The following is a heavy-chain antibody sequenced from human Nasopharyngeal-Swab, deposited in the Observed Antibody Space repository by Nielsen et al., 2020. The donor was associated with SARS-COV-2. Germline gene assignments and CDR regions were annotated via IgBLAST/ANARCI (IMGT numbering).Heavy chain of an antibody. J-gene: IGHJ4*02. Sequence: GESLKISCAASGFTFSSFGMHWVRQAPGKGLEWVAVIWYDGNNKYYADSVKGRFTISRDNSKNTLYLQMNTLRVEDTAMYYCARGGYSGYDDNDYWGQGTPVTVSS. D-gene: IGHD5-12*01. CDR2: IWYDGNNK. CDR1: GFTFSSFG. V-gene: IGHV3-33*01. CDR3: ARGGYSGYDDNDY.